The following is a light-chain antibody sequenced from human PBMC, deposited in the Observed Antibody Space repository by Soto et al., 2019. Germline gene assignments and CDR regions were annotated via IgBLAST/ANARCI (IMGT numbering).Light chain of an antibody. J-gene: IGKJ5*01. V-gene: IGKV3-15*01. CDR3: QQYNDWPPIT. CDR2: GAS. Sequence: EIVMTQSPATLSVSPGERATLSCRASQGVSSNLAWYQQKPGQAPRLLIYGASTRATGIPARFSGSGSGTEFTLTVSSLQSEDFAVYCCQQYNDWPPITFGHGTRLEIK. CDR1: QGVSSN.